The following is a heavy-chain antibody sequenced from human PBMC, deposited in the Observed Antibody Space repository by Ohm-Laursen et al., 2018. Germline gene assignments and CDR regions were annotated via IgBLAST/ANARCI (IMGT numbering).Heavy chain of an antibody. V-gene: IGHV4-31*01. CDR2: ISYSGST. CDR1: GGSITSNGYH. CDR3: AGGYQLPYY. D-gene: IGHD2-2*01. J-gene: IGHJ4*02. Sequence: SETLSLTCTVSGGSITSNGYHWSWIRQPPGKGLEWIGYISYSGSTYYNPSLRSLVTISLDTSKNQFSLSLTSVMVADTAIYFCAGGYQLPYYWGQGTLVTVSS.